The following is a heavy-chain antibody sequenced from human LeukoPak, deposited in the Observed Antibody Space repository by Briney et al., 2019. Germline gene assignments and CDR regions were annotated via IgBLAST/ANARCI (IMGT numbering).Heavy chain of an antibody. CDR2: IYHSGST. CDR1: GGSISSGGYS. J-gene: IGHJ4*02. CDR3: ASSFGELSGFDY. D-gene: IGHD3-10*01. V-gene: IGHV4-30-2*01. Sequence: SQTLSLTCAVSGGSISSGGYSWSWIRQPPGKGLEWIGYIYHSGSTYYNPSLKSRVTISVDRSKNQFSLKLSFVTAADTAVYYCASSFGELSGFDYWGQGTLVTVSS.